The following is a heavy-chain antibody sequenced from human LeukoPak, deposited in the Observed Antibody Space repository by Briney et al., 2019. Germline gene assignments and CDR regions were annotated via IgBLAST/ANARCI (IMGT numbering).Heavy chain of an antibody. V-gene: IGHV1-69*05. CDR1: GGTFSSYA. CDR3: ARVPGIAARPVIDYYYYYMDV. J-gene: IGHJ6*03. Sequence: GASVKVSCKASGGTFSSYAISWVRQAPGQGLEWMGGIIPIFGTANYAQKFQGRVTITTDESTSTAYMELSSLRSEDTAVYYCARVPGIAARPVIDYYYYYMDVWGKGTTVTVSS. D-gene: IGHD6-6*01. CDR2: IIPIFGTA.